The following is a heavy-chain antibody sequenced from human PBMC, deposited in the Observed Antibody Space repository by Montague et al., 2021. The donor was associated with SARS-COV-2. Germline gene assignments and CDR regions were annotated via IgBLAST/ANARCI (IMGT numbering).Heavy chain of an antibody. CDR2: INHSGST. V-gene: IGHV4-34*01. D-gene: IGHD3-10*01. CDR3: ARGARQGYGFRLGSFDS. J-gene: IGHJ4*02. CDR1: GRSFSGYY. Sequence: SETLSLTCAVYGRSFSGYYWNWIRQPPGKGLEWTGEINHSGSTNYNPSLKSRVTMSVDTSKNQFSLKLSSVTAADTAVYYCARGARQGYGFRLGSFDSWGQGTLVTVSS.